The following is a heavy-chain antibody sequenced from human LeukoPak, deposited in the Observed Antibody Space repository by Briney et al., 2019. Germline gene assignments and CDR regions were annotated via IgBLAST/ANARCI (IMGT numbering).Heavy chain of an antibody. CDR1: GGSISSSSYY. D-gene: IGHD5-24*01. V-gene: IGHV4-39*07. CDR3: ASQEMATISFDY. J-gene: IGHJ4*02. Sequence: SETLSLTCTVSGGSISSSSYYWGWIRQPPGKGLKWIGSIYYSGSTYYNPSLKSRVTISVDTSKNQFSLKLSSVTAADTAVYYCASQEMATISFDYWGQGTLVTVSS. CDR2: IYYSGST.